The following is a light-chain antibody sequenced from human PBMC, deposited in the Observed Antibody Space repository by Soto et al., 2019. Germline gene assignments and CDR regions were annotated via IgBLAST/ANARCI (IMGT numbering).Light chain of an antibody. Sequence: QSVLTQPASVSGSPGRSITISCTGTSSDVGGYNYVSWYQQHPGKAPKLIIYDVINRPSGVSNRFSGSKSGNTASLTISGLQAEDEADYYCSSYTSSSARVFGGGTKLTVL. CDR2: DVI. J-gene: IGLJ3*02. CDR1: SSDVGGYNY. CDR3: SSYTSSSARV. V-gene: IGLV2-14*03.